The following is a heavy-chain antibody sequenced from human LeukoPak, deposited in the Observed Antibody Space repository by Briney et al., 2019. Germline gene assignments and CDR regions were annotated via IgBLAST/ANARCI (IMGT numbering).Heavy chain of an antibody. J-gene: IGHJ4*02. D-gene: IGHD3-10*01. CDR3: VEEPRGVPLYYFDY. CDR2: INPDDGST. V-gene: IGHV3-74*01. Sequence: GGSLRLSCTASGFTFRKYWLHWVRQAPGKGLVWVSRINPDDGSTSYADSVKGRFTISRDSAKSTLYLQMNSLRAEDTAVYYWVEEPRGVPLYYFDYLGQGTLVTVSS. CDR1: GFTFRKYW.